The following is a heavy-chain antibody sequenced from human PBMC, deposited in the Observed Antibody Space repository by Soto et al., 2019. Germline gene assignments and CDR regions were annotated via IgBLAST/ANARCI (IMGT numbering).Heavy chain of an antibody. CDR3: ARGRWLQSAPFDY. Sequence: PSETLSLTCAVYGGSFSGYYWSWIRQPPGKGLEWIGEINHSGSTNYNPSLKSRVTISVDTSKNQFSLKLSSVTAADTAVYYCARGRWLQSAPFDYWGQGTLVTVSS. CDR2: INHSGST. V-gene: IGHV4-34*01. CDR1: GGSFSGYY. D-gene: IGHD5-12*01. J-gene: IGHJ4*02.